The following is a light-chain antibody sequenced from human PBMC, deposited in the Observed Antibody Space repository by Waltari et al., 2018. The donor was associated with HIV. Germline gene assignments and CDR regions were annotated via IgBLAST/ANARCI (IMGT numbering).Light chain of an antibody. V-gene: IGLV1-44*01. CDR2: SNN. CDR3: AAWDDSLGAHYV. J-gene: IGLJ1*01. CDR1: RTNIGSNT. Sequence: QSILTQPPSATPGQRVTVSCSGSRTNIGSNTVNWYQQLPGTAPKLLIYSNNQRPSGVPDRFSGSKSGTSASLAISGLQSDDEADYYCAAWDDSLGAHYVFGTGTKVTVL.